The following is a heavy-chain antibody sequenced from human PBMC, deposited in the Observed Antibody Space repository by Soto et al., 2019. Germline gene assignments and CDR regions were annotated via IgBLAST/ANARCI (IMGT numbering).Heavy chain of an antibody. CDR2: ISAYNGNT. CDR1: GYTFTSYG. J-gene: IGHJ3*02. CDR3: ARGTIYGDYPNDAFDI. Sequence: QVQLVQSGAEVKKPGASVKVSCKASGYTFTSYGISWVRQAPGQGLEWMGWISAYNGNTNYAQKLQGRVTMTTDSSTSIAYMELRSLRSDDTAVYYCARGTIYGDYPNDAFDIWGQGTMVTVSS. V-gene: IGHV1-18*01. D-gene: IGHD4-17*01.